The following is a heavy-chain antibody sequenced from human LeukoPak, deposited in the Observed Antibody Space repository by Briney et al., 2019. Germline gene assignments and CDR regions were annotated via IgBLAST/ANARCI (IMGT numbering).Heavy chain of an antibody. J-gene: IGHJ4*02. CDR2: IAWNSGSM. CDR3: AKDIRSKSYGLDY. V-gene: IGHV3-9*01. CDR1: GFTFDDHA. D-gene: IGHD4-17*01. Sequence: GGSLRLSCAASGFTFDDHAMHWVRLAPGKALEWVSGIAWNSGSMAYADSVKDRFTISRDNAKNSLYLQMNSLRAEDTALYYCAKDIRSKSYGLDYWGQGTLVTVSS.